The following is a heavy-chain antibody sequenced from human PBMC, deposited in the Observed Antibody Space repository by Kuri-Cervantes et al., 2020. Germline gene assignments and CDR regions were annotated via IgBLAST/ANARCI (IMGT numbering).Heavy chain of an antibody. J-gene: IGHJ3*02. CDR2: ISGSGGST. V-gene: IGHV3-23*01. CDR1: GFTFSSYE. Sequence: GGSLRLSCAASGFTFSSYEMNWVRQVPGKGLECVSTISGSGGSTFYADSVKGRFTISRDNSKNTLYLQMNSLRAEDTAVYYCARDARDDAFDIWVQGTMVTVSS. CDR3: ARDARDDAFDI.